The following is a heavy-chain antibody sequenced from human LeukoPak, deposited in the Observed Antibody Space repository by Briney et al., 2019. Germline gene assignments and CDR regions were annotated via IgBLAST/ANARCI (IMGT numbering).Heavy chain of an antibody. Sequence: GGSLRLSCAASGFTYSSYWMRWVRQAPGKGLVWVGHINSDGSSTTYADSVRGRFTISRDNAKNTLYLQMNSLRAEDTAVYYCARGLTIFGAVNDAFDIWGQGTMVTVSS. CDR3: ARGLTIFGAVNDAFDI. CDR1: GFTYSSYW. V-gene: IGHV3-74*01. D-gene: IGHD3-3*01. J-gene: IGHJ3*02. CDR2: INSDGSST.